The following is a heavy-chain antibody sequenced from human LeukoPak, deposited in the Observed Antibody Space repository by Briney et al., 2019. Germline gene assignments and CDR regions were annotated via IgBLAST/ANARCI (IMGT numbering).Heavy chain of an antibody. CDR1: GYTFTSYG. V-gene: IGHV1-2*02. Sequence: GASVKVSCKASGYTFTSYGISWVRQAPGQGLEWMGWINPNSGGTNCAQKFQGRVTMTRDTSISTAYMELSRLRSDDTAVYYCARWVAGGLTTDAFDIWGQGTMVTVSS. J-gene: IGHJ3*02. CDR3: ARWVAGGLTTDAFDI. D-gene: IGHD6-19*01. CDR2: INPNSGGT.